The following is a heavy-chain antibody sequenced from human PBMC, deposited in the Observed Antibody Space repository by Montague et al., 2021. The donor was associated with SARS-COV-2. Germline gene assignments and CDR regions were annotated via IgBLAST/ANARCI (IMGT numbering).Heavy chain of an antibody. V-gene: IGHV4-34*01. D-gene: IGHD1-14*01. CDR1: DGSFSGYY. CDR3: GRGRKVVPWFRYYDMDV. Sequence: SETLSLTCAVYDGSFSGYYWNWIRQPPGKGLEWIGEISHGGTTNYNPSLKSRAPISLDKSKSQFSLKLTSVTAADTAIYYCGRGRKVVPWFRYYDMDVWGQGTTVTVSS. J-gene: IGHJ6*02. CDR2: ISHGGTT.